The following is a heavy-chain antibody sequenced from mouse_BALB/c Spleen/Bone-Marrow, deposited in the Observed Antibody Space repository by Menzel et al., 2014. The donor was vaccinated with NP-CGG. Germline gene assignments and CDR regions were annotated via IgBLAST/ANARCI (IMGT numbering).Heavy chain of an antibody. V-gene: IGHV2-6-1*01. J-gene: IGHJ4*01. CDR3: ARHRYYAMDY. CDR1: GFSLTNYG. Sequence: VMLVESGPGLVAPSQSLSIPCTISGFSLTNYGVHWVRQPPGKGLEWLVVIWSDGSTTYNSALKSRLSISKDNFKSQVFLKMNSLQTDDTAMYYCARHRYYAMDYWGQGTSVTVSS. CDR2: IWSDGST.